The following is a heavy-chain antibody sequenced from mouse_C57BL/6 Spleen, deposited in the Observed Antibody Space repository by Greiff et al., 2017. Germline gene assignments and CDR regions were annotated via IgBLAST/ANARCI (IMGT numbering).Heavy chain of an antibody. D-gene: IGHD2-4*01. CDR2: ILPGSGST. CDR1: GYTFTGYW. J-gene: IGHJ4*01. V-gene: IGHV1-9*01. CDR3: ARLEGYDYYYYAMDY. Sequence: QVQLQQSGAELMKPGASVKLSCKATGYTFTGYWIEWVKQRPGHGLEWIGEILPGSGSTNYNEKFKGKATFTADTSSNTAYMQRSSLTTEYSAIYYCARLEGYDYYYYAMDYWGQGTSVTVSS.